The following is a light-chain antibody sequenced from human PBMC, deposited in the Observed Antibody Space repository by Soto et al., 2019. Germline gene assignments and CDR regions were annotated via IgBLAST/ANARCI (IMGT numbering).Light chain of an antibody. J-gene: IGKJ3*01. CDR1: QSVSSSY. V-gene: IGKV3-20*01. CDR2: GAS. CDR3: QQYGSSPGFT. Sequence: EIVLTQSPGTLSLSPGERATLSCRASQSVSSSYLAWYQQKPGQAPRLLIYGASSRATGIPDRFSGSGSGTDFTLSISRLETEDFAVYYCQQYGSSPGFTFVPGSKVDIK.